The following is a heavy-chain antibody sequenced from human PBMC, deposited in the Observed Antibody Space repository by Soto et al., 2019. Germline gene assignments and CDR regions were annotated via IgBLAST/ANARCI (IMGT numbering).Heavy chain of an antibody. CDR3: ARPRGAVAGDYGVDV. V-gene: IGHV1-69*06. Sequence: GASVTVSCKAPRDTFTSYYINWALDAPGQGLEWMGVIIPICDTRNYAQKFQGRVTITADKSTSTAYMDLSSLRSEDTAVYYCARPRGAVAGDYGVDVWGQGTTVTVSS. J-gene: IGHJ6*02. D-gene: IGHD6-19*01. CDR1: RDTFTSYY. CDR2: IIPICDTR.